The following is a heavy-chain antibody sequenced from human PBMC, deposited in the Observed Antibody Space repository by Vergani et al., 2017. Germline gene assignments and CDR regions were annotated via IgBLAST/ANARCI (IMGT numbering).Heavy chain of an antibody. D-gene: IGHD6-13*01. CDR2: IYYSGST. J-gene: IGHJ4*02. CDR3: ARYPYSSWGYDY. V-gene: IGHV4-39*01. CDR1: GGSISSSSYY. Sequence: QLQLQESGPGLVKPSETLSLTCTVSGGSISSSSYYWGWIRQPPGKGLEWIGSIYYSGSTYYNPSLKSRVTISVDTSKNQFSLKLSSVTAADTAVYYCARYPYSSWGYDYWGQGTLVTVSS.